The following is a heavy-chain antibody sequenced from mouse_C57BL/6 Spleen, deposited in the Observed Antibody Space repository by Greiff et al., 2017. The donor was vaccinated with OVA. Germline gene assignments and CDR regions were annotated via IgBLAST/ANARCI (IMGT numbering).Heavy chain of an antibody. CDR2: IDPSDSYT. V-gene: IGHV1-50*01. CDR1: GYTFTSYW. J-gene: IGHJ2*01. CDR3: ARYTPYYFDY. D-gene: IGHD5-1-1*01. Sequence: QVQLKQPGAELVKPGASVKLSCKASGYTFTSYWMQWVKQRPGQGLEWIGEIDPSDSYTNYNQKFKGKATLTVDTSSSTAYMQLSSLTSEDSAVYYCARYTPYYFDYWGQGTTLTVSS.